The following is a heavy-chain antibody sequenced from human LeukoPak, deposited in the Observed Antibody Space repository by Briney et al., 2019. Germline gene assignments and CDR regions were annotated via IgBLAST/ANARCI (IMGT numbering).Heavy chain of an antibody. CDR3: ESRAYPYYYGVDV. J-gene: IGHJ6*02. V-gene: IGHV4-59*01. Sequence: SETLSLTCTVSDGSIRSYYWSWIRQPPGKGLELIGYIYFSGITNYNPSLRSRVTISIDTSKNQFSLKLSSVTAADTAVYYCESRAYPYYYGVDVWGQGTTVTVSS. CDR1: DGSIRSYY. CDR2: IYFSGIT.